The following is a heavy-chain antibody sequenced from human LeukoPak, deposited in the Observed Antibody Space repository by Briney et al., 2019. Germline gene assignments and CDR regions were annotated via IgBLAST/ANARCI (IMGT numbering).Heavy chain of an antibody. Sequence: GSLRLSCAASGLTFSSYVMHWVRQAPGKGLEWVAVIWYDGSNKYYADSVKGRFTISRDNSKNTLYLQMNSLRAEDTAVYYCARVGSSTSGYNRFDPWGQGTLVTVSS. CDR1: GLTFSSYV. CDR2: IWYDGSNK. J-gene: IGHJ5*02. V-gene: IGHV3-33*01. D-gene: IGHD2-2*01. CDR3: ARVGSSTSGYNRFDP.